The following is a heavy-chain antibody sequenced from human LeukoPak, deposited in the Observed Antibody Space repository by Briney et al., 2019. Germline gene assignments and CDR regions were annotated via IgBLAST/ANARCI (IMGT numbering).Heavy chain of an antibody. D-gene: IGHD2-21*01. CDR1: GFIFSSYA. Sequence: GGSLRLSCAASGFIFSSYAMNWVRQAPGKGLEWVSSISSNGGSTNYADSVKGRFTISRDNSKNTLYLQMNSLRAEDTAVYYCVKSIPHWYFDLWGRGTLVTVSS. CDR3: VKSIPHWYFDL. CDR2: ISSNGGST. J-gene: IGHJ2*01. V-gene: IGHV3-23*01.